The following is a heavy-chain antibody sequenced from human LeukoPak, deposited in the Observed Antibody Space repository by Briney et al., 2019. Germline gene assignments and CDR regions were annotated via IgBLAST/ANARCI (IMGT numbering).Heavy chain of an antibody. CDR3: ARAFSSLFDY. CDR1: GFTFSSYS. J-gene: IGHJ4*02. V-gene: IGHV3-21*01. Sequence: PGGSLRLSCAASGFTFSSYSMNWVRQAPGKGLEWVSSISSSSSYIYYADSVKGRFTISRDNAKNSLYLQMNSLRAEETAVYYCARAFSSLFDYWGQGTLVTVSS. CDR2: ISSSSSYI. D-gene: IGHD6-13*01.